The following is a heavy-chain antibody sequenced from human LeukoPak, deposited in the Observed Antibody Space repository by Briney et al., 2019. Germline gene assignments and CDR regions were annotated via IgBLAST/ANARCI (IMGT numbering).Heavy chain of an antibody. V-gene: IGHV3-64*04. CDR2: ISDSGGST. Sequence: GGSLRLSCSASGFPFSSYAMHWVRQAPGKGLEYVSAISDSGGSTYYADSVKGRFTISRDNSKNTLYLQVNSLRAEDTAVYYCAKILPMNENFDYWGQGTLVTVSS. CDR1: GFPFSSYA. D-gene: IGHD1-1*01. J-gene: IGHJ4*02. CDR3: AKILPMNENFDY.